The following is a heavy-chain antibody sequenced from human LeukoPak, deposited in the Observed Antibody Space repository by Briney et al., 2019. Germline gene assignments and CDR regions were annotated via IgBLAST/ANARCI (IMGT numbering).Heavy chain of an antibody. CDR3: ARDRIAVAGWFRGTSYYYGMDV. CDR1: GGSINSGGYY. J-gene: IGHJ6*02. CDR2: IYYSGST. V-gene: IGHV4-61*08. D-gene: IGHD6-19*01. Sequence: SETLSLTCTVSGGSINSGGYYWSWIRQHPGKGLEWIGYIYYSGSTNYNPSLKSRVTMSVDTSKNQFSLKLSSVTAADTAVYYCARDRIAVAGWFRGTSYYYGMDVWGQGTTVTVSS.